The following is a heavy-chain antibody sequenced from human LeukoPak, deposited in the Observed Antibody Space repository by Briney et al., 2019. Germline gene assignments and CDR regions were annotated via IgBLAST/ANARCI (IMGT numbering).Heavy chain of an antibody. D-gene: IGHD6-13*01. CDR1: GFSFSTYW. CDR3: AREDRQSIAAAGPFDY. Sequence: GGSLRLSCAASGFSFSTYWMTWVRQAQGEGLEWVANINKHGSDKYYVDSVKGRFTISRDNAKRSVYLQMSRLRADDTAPYYCAREDRQSIAAAGPFDYWGQGILVTVSS. J-gene: IGHJ4*02. V-gene: IGHV3-7*01. CDR2: INKHGSDK.